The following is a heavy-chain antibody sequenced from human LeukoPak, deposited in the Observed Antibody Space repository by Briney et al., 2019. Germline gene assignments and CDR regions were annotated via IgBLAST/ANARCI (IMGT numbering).Heavy chain of an antibody. CDR1: GGSFSGYY. V-gene: IGHV4-34*12. CDR2: IFYSGST. J-gene: IGHJ2*01. CDR3: AGRTYKILRGTAYGYWYFDL. Sequence: SETLSLTCAVYGGSFSGYYWSWIRQPPGKGLEWIGSIFYSGSTFYNPSLKSRVTISVDTSKNQFSLRLTSMTAADTAVYYCAGRTYKILRGTAYGYWYFDLWGRGTLVTVSS. D-gene: IGHD3-9*01.